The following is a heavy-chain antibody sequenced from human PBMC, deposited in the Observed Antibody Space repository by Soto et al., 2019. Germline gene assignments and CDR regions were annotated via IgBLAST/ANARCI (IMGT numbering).Heavy chain of an antibody. V-gene: IGHV1-2*02. Sequence: ASVKVSCKASGYTFTGYYMHWVRQAPGQGXEWMGWINPNSGGTNYAQKFQGRVTMTRDTSISTAYMELSRLRSDDTAVYYCAREKTTLGYCSSTSCYILGYYYYGMDVWGQGTTVTVSS. D-gene: IGHD2-2*02. CDR2: INPNSGGT. J-gene: IGHJ6*02. CDR1: GYTFTGYY. CDR3: AREKTTLGYCSSTSCYILGYYYYGMDV.